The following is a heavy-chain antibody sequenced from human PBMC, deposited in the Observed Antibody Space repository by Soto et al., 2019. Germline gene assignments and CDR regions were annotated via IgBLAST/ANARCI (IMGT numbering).Heavy chain of an antibody. D-gene: IGHD3-9*01. CDR1: GGSISSSHW. J-gene: IGHJ3*01. Sequence: QVQLQESGPGLVKPSGTLSLTCAVSGGSISSSHWWTWVRQSPGKGLEYIGELSHSGTSNSNPSLQSRVTLSVDKSKNHFSLTLTSVPAADTAVYYCARVVLTITRGAFDAWGQGTLVSVSS. CDR3: ARVVLTITRGAFDA. V-gene: IGHV4-4*02. CDR2: LSHSGTS.